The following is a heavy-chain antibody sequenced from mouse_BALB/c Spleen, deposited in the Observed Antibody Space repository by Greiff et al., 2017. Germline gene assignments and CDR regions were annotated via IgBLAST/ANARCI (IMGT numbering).Heavy chain of an antibody. Sequence: VQLKESGPGLVKPSQSLSLTCTVTGYSITSDYAWNWIRQFPGNKLEWRGYISYSGSTSYKPSLKSRISITRDTSKNQFFLQLNSVTTEDTATYYCARSDDGYYFDYWGQGTTLTVSS. V-gene: IGHV3-2*02. J-gene: IGHJ2*01. CDR1: GYSITSDYA. D-gene: IGHD2-3*01. CDR2: ISYSGST. CDR3: ARSDDGYYFDY.